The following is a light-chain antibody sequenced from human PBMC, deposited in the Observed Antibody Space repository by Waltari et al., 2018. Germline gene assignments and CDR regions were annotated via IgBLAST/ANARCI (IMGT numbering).Light chain of an antibody. CDR2: VNRAGSH. J-gene: IGLJ3*02. V-gene: IGLV4-69*01. Sequence: QLMLTQSPSASASLGASVKLTCTLSRGHSSYAIAWLQQQPEKGPRYLMKVNRAGSHIKGDGIPDRFSGSSSGAERYLTISSLQSEDEADYYCQTGGFGIWVFGGGTKLTVL. CDR1: RGHSSYA. CDR3: QTGGFGIWV.